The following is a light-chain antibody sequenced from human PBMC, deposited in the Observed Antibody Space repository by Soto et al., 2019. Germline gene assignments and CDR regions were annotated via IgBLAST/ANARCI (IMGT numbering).Light chain of an antibody. CDR1: SSNIGGEA. CDR2: DTT. V-gene: IGLV1-44*01. J-gene: IGLJ3*02. CDR3: ASWDESMNGTV. Sequence: QSVLAQPPSASGTPGQRVTISCSGGSSNIGGEAVSWYQQFPGTAPKLLIFDTTQRPSGVPDRFSGSKYGTSASLAISGRTSEDEAEYSCASWDESMNGTVFGGGTQLIVL.